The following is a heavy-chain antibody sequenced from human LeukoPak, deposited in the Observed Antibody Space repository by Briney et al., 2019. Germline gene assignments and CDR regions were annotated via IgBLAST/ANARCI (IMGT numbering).Heavy chain of an antibody. Sequence: GGSLRLSCAASGFTFSSYAMHWVRQAPGKGLEWVAVISYDGSNKYYADSVKGRFTISRDNSKNTLYLQMNSLTAEDTAVYYCARDGDSSGYYPDYWGQGTLVTVSS. V-gene: IGHV3-30-3*01. CDR1: GFTFSSYA. D-gene: IGHD3-22*01. CDR2: ISYDGSNK. J-gene: IGHJ4*02. CDR3: ARDGDSSGYYPDY.